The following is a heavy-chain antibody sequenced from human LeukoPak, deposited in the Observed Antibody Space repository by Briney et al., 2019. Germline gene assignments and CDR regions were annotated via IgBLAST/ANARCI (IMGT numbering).Heavy chain of an antibody. CDR1: GGSFSGYY. Sequence: SETLSLTCAVYGGSFSGYYWSWIRQPPGKGLEWIGEINHSGSTNYNPSLKSRVTISVDTSKNQFSLKLSSVTAADTAVYYCAGEEYSSGWYSVLDYWGQGTLVTVSS. CDR3: AGEEYSSGWYSVLDY. V-gene: IGHV4-34*01. J-gene: IGHJ4*02. CDR2: INHSGST. D-gene: IGHD6-19*01.